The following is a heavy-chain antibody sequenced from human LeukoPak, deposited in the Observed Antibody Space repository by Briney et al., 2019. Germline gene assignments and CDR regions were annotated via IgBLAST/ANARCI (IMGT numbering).Heavy chain of an antibody. CDR2: IYHSGST. CDR3: ARGSGYSYGADAFDI. V-gene: IGHV4-38-2*02. Sequence: SETPSLTCTVSGGSISGYYWGWIRQPPGKGLEWIGSIYHSGSTYYNPSLKSRVTISVDTSKNQFSLKLSSVTAADTAVYYCARGSGYSYGADAFDIWGQGTMVTVSS. CDR1: GGSISGYY. D-gene: IGHD5-18*01. J-gene: IGHJ3*02.